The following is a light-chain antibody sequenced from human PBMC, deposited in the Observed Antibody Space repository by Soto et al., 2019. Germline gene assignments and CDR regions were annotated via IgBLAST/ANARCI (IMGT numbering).Light chain of an antibody. CDR3: QQYGSSSWT. V-gene: IGKV3-20*01. Sequence: EIVLTQSPGTLSLSPGERATLSCRASQSVSSISLAWYQQKPGQAPRLLMYGASSRATGIPDRFSGSGSGTHFTLTISRLEPEDSAVYYCQQYGSSSWTFGQGTKVEIK. J-gene: IGKJ1*01. CDR2: GAS. CDR1: QSVSSIS.